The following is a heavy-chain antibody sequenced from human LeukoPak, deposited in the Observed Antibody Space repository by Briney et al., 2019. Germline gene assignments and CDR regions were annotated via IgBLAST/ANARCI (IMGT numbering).Heavy chain of an antibody. CDR2: IHYTGKT. CDR1: GGSIRSYY. D-gene: IGHD6-19*01. J-gene: IGHJ3*02. V-gene: IGHV4-59*01. Sequence: PSETLSLTCSVSGGSIRSYYWSWIRLPPGKGLEWIGCIHYTGKTNYNPSLTSRVTISVDTSRNQFSLKLSSVTAADTAVYYCARDWGYSSGWSDGLDIWGQGTMVTVSS. CDR3: ARDWGYSSGWSDGLDI.